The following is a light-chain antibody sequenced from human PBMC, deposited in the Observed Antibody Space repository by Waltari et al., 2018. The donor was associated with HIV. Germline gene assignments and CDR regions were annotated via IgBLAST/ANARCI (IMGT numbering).Light chain of an antibody. CDR3: QVWDTKTVV. CDR1: KLGDRF. Sequence: SYDLTQAPSVSVSPGQTANIPCSGDKLGDRFVSWYVQKTGQSPVLVMYEDSTRPSGSPDRFSGSNSGDTAALIIGGTLATEEGDYFCQVWDTKTVVFGGGTRLTVL. V-gene: IGLV3-1*01. CDR2: EDS. J-gene: IGLJ2*01.